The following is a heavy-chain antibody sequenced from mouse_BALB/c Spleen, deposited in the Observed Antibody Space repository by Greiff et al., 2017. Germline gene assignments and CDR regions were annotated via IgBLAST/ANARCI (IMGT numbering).Heavy chain of an antibody. CDR3: ARDGGYGLDY. V-gene: IGHV5-4*02. D-gene: IGHD2-14*01. J-gene: IGHJ2*01. Sequence: VQVVESGGGLVKPGGSLKLSCAASGFTFSDYYMYWVRQTPEKRLEWVATISDGGSYTYYPDSVKGRFTISRDNAKNNLYLQMSSLKSEDTAMYYCARDGGYGLDYWGQGTTLTVSS. CDR1: GFTFSDYY. CDR2: ISDGGSYT.